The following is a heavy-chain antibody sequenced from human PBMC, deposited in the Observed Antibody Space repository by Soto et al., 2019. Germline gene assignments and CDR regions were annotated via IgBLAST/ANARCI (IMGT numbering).Heavy chain of an antibody. J-gene: IGHJ3*02. Sequence: QVQLQESGPGLVKPSQTLSLTCTVSGGSISSGXXXWSWIRQHPGKGLEWIGYIYYSGSTYYNPSLKSRVTISVDTSKNQFSLKLSSVTAADTAVYYCARDVAASDDAFDIWGQGTMVTVSS. CDR2: IYYSGST. D-gene: IGHD2-15*01. CDR1: GGSISSGXXX. V-gene: IGHV4-31*03. CDR3: ARDVAASDDAFDI.